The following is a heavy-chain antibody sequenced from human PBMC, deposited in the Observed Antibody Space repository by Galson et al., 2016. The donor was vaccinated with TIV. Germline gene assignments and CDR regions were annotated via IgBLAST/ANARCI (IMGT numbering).Heavy chain of an antibody. CDR1: GGSISSYH. V-gene: IGHV4-59*01. D-gene: IGHD3-9*01. J-gene: IGHJ5*01. CDR2: FYYSGTT. CDR3: ARDSSLIPRVLDS. Sequence: QVQLQESGPGLVKPSETLSLSCAVSGGSISSYHWSWIRQPPGKGLEWIGNFYYSGTTDYNPSLKSRVTISVDMSKNRFFLKLRSVTAADTAVYFCARDSSLIPRVLDSWGQGILVTVSS.